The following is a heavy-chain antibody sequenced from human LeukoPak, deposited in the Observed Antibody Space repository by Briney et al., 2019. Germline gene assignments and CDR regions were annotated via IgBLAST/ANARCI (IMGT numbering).Heavy chain of an antibody. D-gene: IGHD6-13*01. CDR3: AKGKGRIAAAGKNAFDI. CDR2: ISSGSITI. J-gene: IGHJ3*02. Sequence: GGSLRLSCAASGFTFKTYNMNWVRLAPGKGLEWVSYISSGSITISYADSVKGRFTISRDNAKNSLYLQMNSLRAEDTAVYYCAKGKGRIAAAGKNAFDIWGQGTMVTVSS. CDR1: GFTFKTYN. V-gene: IGHV3-48*04.